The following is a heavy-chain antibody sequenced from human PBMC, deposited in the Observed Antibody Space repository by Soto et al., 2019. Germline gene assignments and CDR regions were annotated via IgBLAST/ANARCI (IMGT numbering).Heavy chain of an antibody. Sequence: SGPTLVNPTQTLTLTCSFPGFSLTTTGMCVSWIRQPPGKALEWLALIDWDDDKFYSTSLKTRLTISKDTSKNQVVLTMTNMDPVDTATYYCARGLGRDNWLDPWGQGTLVTVSS. D-gene: IGHD7-27*01. J-gene: IGHJ5*02. CDR1: GFSLTTTGMC. CDR3: ARGLGRDNWLDP. CDR2: IDWDDDK. V-gene: IGHV2-70*01.